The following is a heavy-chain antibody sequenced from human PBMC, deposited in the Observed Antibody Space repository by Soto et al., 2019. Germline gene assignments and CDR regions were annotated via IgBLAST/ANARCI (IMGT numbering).Heavy chain of an antibody. J-gene: IGHJ6*03. V-gene: IGHV4-31*03. Sequence: SEILSLTYTVSGGYISSGGYYWSWIRQHPGTGVEWIGYIYYSGSNYYNPSLKSRVTISVDTSKNQFSLKLSSVTAADTAVYYCARGLSYFSSGGTCAYYYYIDVWGKGTTVTVS. D-gene: IGHD2-15*01. CDR2: IYYSGSN. CDR3: ARGLSYFSSGGTCAYYYYIDV. CDR1: GGYISSGGYY.